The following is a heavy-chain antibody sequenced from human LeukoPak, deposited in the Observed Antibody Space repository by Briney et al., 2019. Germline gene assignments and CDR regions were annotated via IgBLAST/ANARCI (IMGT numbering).Heavy chain of an antibody. CDR2: IYYSGST. CDR1: GGSISSSSYY. J-gene: IGHJ4*02. V-gene: IGHV4-39*07. D-gene: IGHD6-13*01. CDR3: ARVPSTGYSSSWSKDY. Sequence: SETLSLTCTVSGGSISSSSYYWGWIRQPPGKGLEWIGSIYYSGSTYYNPSLKSRVTISVDTSKNQFSLKLSSVTAADTAVYYCARVPSTGYSSSWSKDYWGQGTLVTVSS.